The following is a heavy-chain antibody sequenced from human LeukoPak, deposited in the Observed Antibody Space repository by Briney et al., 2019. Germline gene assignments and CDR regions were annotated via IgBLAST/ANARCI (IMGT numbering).Heavy chain of an antibody. V-gene: IGHV4-59*01. CDR3: ARQSGYAMDV. D-gene: IGHD1-26*01. CDR1: GGSISTYY. Sequence: SETLSLTCTVSGGSISTYYWSWIRQPPGKGLDWIGYIYYSGSTNYNPSLKSRVTMSVDTSKNQFSLRLNSVTAADTAVYYCARQSGYAMDVWGQGTTVTVS. J-gene: IGHJ6*02. CDR2: IYYSGST.